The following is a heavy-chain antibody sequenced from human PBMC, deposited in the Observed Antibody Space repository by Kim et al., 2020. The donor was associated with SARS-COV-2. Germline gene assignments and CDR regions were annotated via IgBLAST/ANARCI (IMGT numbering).Heavy chain of an antibody. D-gene: IGHD2-15*01. CDR3: AKGPRYCSGGSCYAIDP. V-gene: IGHV3-33*06. J-gene: IGHJ5*02. Sequence: VKGRFTIARDNSKNSLYLQMNSVRAEDTAVYYCAKGPRYCSGGSCYAIDPWGQGTLVTVSS.